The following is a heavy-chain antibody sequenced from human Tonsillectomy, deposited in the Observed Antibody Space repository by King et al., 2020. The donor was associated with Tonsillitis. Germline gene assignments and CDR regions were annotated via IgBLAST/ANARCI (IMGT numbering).Heavy chain of an antibody. V-gene: IGHV1-46*01. J-gene: IGHJ5*02. CDR3: AREQPYYRLPRGWFDP. D-gene: IGHD3-10*01. Sequence: QVQLVESGAEVKKPGASVRVSCQASEDTFTSYNMHWVRKAPVQGPEWMGVISPSSGRTTYAQNFQGRITMTRDTSTSTVYMELSSLKSEDTAVYFCAREQPYYRLPRGWFDPWGQGTLVTVSS. CDR2: ISPSSGRT. CDR1: EDTFTSYN.